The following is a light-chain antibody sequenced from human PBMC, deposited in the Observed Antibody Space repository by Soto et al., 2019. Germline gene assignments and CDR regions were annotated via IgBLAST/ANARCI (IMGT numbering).Light chain of an antibody. J-gene: IGLJ2*01. V-gene: IGLV4-69*01. CDR2: LNRDGSY. CDR3: QNCDSVVV. Sequence: QLVLTQSHSAAASLGASVKLNCTLSSGHSDYGLAWHQQQPDKGPRNLMKLNRDGSYNKGDGIPDRFSGSSSGAERYHTITGLQSDEEADYDCQNCDSVVVFGGGTKHTIL. CDR1: SGHSDYG.